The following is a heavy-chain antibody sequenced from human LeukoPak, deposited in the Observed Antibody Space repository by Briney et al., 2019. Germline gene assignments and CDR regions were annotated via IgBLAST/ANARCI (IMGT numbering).Heavy chain of an antibody. V-gene: IGHV3-23*01. J-gene: IGHJ4*02. CDR2: ISGSGGST. D-gene: IGHD3-10*01. CDR3: AKEDGSGSYYSDY. CDR1: GFTFSSYA. Sequence: QPGGSLRLSCAASGFTFSSYAMSWVRQAPGKGLEWVSAISGSGGSTYYADSVTGRFTISRDNSKNTMYRQMNSLQAEDPAVYSPAKEDGSGSYYSDYWGQGTLVTVSS.